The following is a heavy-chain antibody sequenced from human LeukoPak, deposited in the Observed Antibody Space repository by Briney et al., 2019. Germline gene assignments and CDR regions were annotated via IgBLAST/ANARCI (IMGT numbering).Heavy chain of an antibody. Sequence: GASVKVSCKASGYTFTGYYMHWVRQAPGQGLEWMGIINPSGGSTSYAQKFQGRVTMTRDMSTSTVYMELSSLRSEDTAVYYCARDEIAAAGTDNYYYYYMDVWGKGTTVTVSS. J-gene: IGHJ6*03. D-gene: IGHD6-13*01. CDR2: INPSGGST. CDR1: GYTFTGYY. V-gene: IGHV1-46*01. CDR3: ARDEIAAAGTDNYYYYYMDV.